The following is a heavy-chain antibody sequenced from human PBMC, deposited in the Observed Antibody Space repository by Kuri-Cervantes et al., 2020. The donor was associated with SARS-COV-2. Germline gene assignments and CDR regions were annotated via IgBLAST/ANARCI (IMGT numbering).Heavy chain of an antibody. V-gene: IGHV3-66*01. Sequence: GESLKISCAASGFTVSSNYMGWVRQAPGKGLEWVSVIYSGGSTYYADSVKGRFTISRDNSKNTLYLQMNSLRAEDTAVYYCARSMTSYYYYGSSGYYFDIWGQGTMVTVSS. CDR1: GFTVSSNY. CDR2: IYSGGST. J-gene: IGHJ3*02. D-gene: IGHD3-22*01. CDR3: ARSMTSYYYYGSSGYYFDI.